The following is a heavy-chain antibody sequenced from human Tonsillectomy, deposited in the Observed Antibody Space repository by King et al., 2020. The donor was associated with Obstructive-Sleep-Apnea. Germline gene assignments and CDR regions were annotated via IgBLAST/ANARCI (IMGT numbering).Heavy chain of an antibody. D-gene: IGHD3-10*01. CDR2: ISWNSGSI. V-gene: IGHV3-9*01. CDR1: GFTFDDYA. J-gene: IGHJ4*02. CDR3: AKDIADYGSGSYDRYFDY. Sequence: VQLVESGGGLVQPGRSLRLSCAASGFTFDDYAMHWVRQAPGKGLEWVSGISWNSGSIGYADSVKGRFTISRDNAKNSLYLQMNSLRAEDTALYYCAKDIADYGSGSYDRYFDYWGQGTLVTVSS.